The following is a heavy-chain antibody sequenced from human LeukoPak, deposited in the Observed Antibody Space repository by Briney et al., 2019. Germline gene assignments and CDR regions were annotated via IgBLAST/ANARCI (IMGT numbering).Heavy chain of an antibody. J-gene: IGHJ4*02. Sequence: KPSETLSLTCTVSGGSISSYYWSWIRQPPGKGLEWIGDIYYSGSTNYNPSLKSRVTISVDTSKNQFSLKLSSVTAADTAVYYCARHPSSSGSYHFDYWGQGTLVTVSS. CDR2: IYYSGST. D-gene: IGHD3-10*01. CDR3: ARHPSSSGSYHFDY. CDR1: GGSISSYY. V-gene: IGHV4-59*01.